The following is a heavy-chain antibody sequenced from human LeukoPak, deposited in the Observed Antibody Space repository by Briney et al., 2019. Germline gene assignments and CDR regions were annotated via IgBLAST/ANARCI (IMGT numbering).Heavy chain of an antibody. CDR1: GFTFSSYS. Sequence: GGSLRLSCAASGFTFSSYSMNWVRQAPGKGLEWLSIISSSSSYTSYADSVKGQFTISRDNAKNSLYLQMNSLRAEDTAVYYCAREVSDPDSSGYYGVIDYYYYYMDVWGKGTTVTVSS. CDR3: AREVSDPDSSGYYGVIDYYYYYMDV. V-gene: IGHV3-21*01. CDR2: ISSSSSYT. D-gene: IGHD3-22*01. J-gene: IGHJ6*03.